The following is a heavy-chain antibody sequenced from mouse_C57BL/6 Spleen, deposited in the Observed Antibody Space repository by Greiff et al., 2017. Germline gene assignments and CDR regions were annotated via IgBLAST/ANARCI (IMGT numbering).Heavy chain of an antibody. Sequence: VQLQQSGAELVRPGSSVKLSCKASGYTFTSYWMHWVKQRPIQGLEWIGNIDPSDSETHYNQKFKDKATLTVDKSSSTAYMQLSSLTSADSAVYYCARSGDDGYSGYAMDYWGQGTSVTVSS. J-gene: IGHJ4*01. V-gene: IGHV1-52*01. D-gene: IGHD2-3*01. CDR1: GYTFTSYW. CDR3: ARSGDDGYSGYAMDY. CDR2: IDPSDSET.